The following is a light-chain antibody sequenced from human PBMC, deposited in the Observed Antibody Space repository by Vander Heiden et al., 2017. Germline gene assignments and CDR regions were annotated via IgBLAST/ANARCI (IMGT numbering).Light chain of an antibody. CDR3: QAWDSSTVV. CDR1: KLGYKY. Sequence: SYELTQPPSVSVSPGQTASITCSGDKLGYKYACWYQQKPGQSPVLVIYQESKRPSGIPERFSGSNSGNTATLTISGTQAMDEADYYCQAWDSSTVVFGGGTKLTVL. CDR2: QES. V-gene: IGLV3-1*01. J-gene: IGLJ2*01.